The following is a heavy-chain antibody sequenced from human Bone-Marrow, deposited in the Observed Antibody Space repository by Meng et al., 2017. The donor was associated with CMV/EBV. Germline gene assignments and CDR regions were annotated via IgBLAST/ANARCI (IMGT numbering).Heavy chain of an antibody. J-gene: IGHJ5*02. D-gene: IGHD2-2*02. CDR1: YSGYY. CDR2: INHSGST. CDR3: ARRGCSSTSCYRPYNWFDP. V-gene: IGHV4-34*01. Sequence: YSGYYGSWIRQPPGKGLEWIGEINHSGSTKYNPSLKSRVTISVDTSKNQFSLKLSSVTAADTAVYYCARRGCSSTSCYRPYNWFDPWGQGTLVTVSS.